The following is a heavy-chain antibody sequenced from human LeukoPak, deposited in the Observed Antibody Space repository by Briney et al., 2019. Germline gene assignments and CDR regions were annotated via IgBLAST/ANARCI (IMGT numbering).Heavy chain of an antibody. CDR1: GGSISSGDYY. D-gene: IGHD5-12*01. CDR2: IYYSGST. Sequence: SETLSLTCTVSGGSISSGDYYWSWIRQPPGKGLEWIGSIYYSGSTYYNPSLKSRVTISVDTSKNQFSLKLSSVTAADTAVYYCARRMGMGWLRYAAFDHWGQGTLVTVSS. J-gene: IGHJ4*02. CDR3: ARRMGMGWLRYAAFDH. V-gene: IGHV4-39*01.